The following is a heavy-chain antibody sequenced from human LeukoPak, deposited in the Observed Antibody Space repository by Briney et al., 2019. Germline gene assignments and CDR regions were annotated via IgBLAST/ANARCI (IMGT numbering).Heavy chain of an antibody. J-gene: IGHJ4*02. CDR3: ARRAGDYSHPYDY. Sequence: GGSLRLSCAASGFTLSSYAMSWVRQAPGKGLEWVSFIYSGGNTYYADSVKGRFTISRDNSKNTVHLQMNSLRAEDTAMYYCARRAGDYSHPYDYWGQGTLVTVSS. CDR1: GFTLSSYA. D-gene: IGHD3-22*01. CDR2: IYSGGNT. V-gene: IGHV3-53*01.